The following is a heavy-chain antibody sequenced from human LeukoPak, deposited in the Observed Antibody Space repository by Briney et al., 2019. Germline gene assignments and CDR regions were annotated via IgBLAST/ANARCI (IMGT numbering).Heavy chain of an antibody. CDR1: GGSISSGGYY. Sequence: SETLSLTCTVSGGSISSGGYYWSWIRQHPGKGPEWIGYIYYSGSTSYNPSLKSRVTISVDTSKNQFSLRLNSVTAADTAVYYCTRDLRQKRGYSGYDGPQGGWFDPWGQGTLVTVSS. CDR3: TRDLRQKRGYSGYDGPQGGWFDP. V-gene: IGHV4-31*03. CDR2: IYYSGST. D-gene: IGHD5-12*01. J-gene: IGHJ5*02.